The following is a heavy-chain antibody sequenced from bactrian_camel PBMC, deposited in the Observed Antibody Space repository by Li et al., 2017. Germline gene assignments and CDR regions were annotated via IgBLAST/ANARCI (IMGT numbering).Heavy chain of an antibody. J-gene: IGHJ4*01. Sequence: HVQLVGSGGGLVQPGRSLRLSCAASGFTFSTYAMSWVRQAPGKGLEWVSSIYDVGSPAHYADSVKGRFTISRDNAKNTVVLEMNSLKLEDTALYYCTAGSWDRSNHWGQGTQVTVS. V-gene: IGHV3S7*01. CDR3: TAGSWDRSNH. CDR1: GFTFSTYA. D-gene: IGHD6*01. CDR2: IYDVGSPA.